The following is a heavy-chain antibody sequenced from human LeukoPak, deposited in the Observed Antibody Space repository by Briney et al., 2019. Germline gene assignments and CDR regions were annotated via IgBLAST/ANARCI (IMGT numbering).Heavy chain of an antibody. CDR1: GFTFSSYS. D-gene: IGHD3-10*01. V-gene: IGHV3-21*01. J-gene: IGHJ6*03. Sequence: GGSLRLPCAASGFTFSSYSMNWVRQAPGKGLEWVSSISSSSSYIYYADSVKGRFTISRDNAKNSLYLQMNSLRAEDTAVYYCARDRAVVRGVNYYYYMDVWGKGTTVTVSS. CDR3: ARDRAVVRGVNYYYYMDV. CDR2: ISSSSSYI.